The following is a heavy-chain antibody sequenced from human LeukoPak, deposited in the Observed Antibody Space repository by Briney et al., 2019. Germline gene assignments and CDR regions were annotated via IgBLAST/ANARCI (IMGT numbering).Heavy chain of an antibody. CDR1: GFTFSSYG. CDR2: IRYDGSNK. Sequence: GGSLRLSCAASGFTFSSYGMHWVRQAPGKGLEWVAFIRYDGSNKYYADSVKGRFTISRDNAKNSLYLQMNSLRAEDTAAYYCARGPYGGFDYWGQGTLVTVSS. V-gene: IGHV3-30*02. J-gene: IGHJ4*02. CDR3: ARGPYGGFDY. D-gene: IGHD4-23*01.